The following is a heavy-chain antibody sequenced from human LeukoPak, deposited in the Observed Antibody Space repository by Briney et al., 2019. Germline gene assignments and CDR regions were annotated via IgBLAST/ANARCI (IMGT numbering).Heavy chain of an antibody. J-gene: IGHJ4*02. CDR3: ARDCSSTSLLAFPFDY. Sequence: GGSLRLSCAASGFTFSSYSMNWVRQAPGKGLEWVSSISSSSSYIYYADSVKGRFTISRDNAKNSLYLRMNSLRAEDTAVYYCARDCSSTSLLAFPFDYWGQGTLVTVSS. CDR2: ISSSSSYI. V-gene: IGHV3-21*01. CDR1: GFTFSSYS. D-gene: IGHD2-2*01.